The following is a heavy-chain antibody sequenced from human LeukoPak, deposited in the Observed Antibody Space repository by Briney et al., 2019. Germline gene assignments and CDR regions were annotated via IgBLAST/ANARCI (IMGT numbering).Heavy chain of an antibody. CDR1: GFTFSSYW. CDR2: IKQDGSEK. V-gene: IGHV3-7*01. Sequence: GGSLRLSRAASGFTFSSYWMSWVRQAPGKGLEWVANIKQDGSEKYYVDSVKGRFTISRDNAKNSLYLQMNSLRAEDTAVYYCAREGVGEPFDYWGQGTLVTVSS. CDR3: AREGVGEPFDY. J-gene: IGHJ4*02. D-gene: IGHD3-16*01.